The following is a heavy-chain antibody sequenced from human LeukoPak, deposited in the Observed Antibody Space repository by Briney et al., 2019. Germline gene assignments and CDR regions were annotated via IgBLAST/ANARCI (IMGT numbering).Heavy chain of an antibody. D-gene: IGHD6-19*01. Sequence: GGSLRLSCAASGFTFSSYAMSWVRQAPGKGLEWVSTFSGTSSTSYADAVKGRVTISGDNSKNTLYLQLNSLRAEDTAVYYCAKLKQWQPQRYFFEYWGQGALVTVAS. CDR3: AKLKQWQPQRYFFEY. J-gene: IGHJ4*02. V-gene: IGHV3-23*01. CDR1: GFTFSSYA. CDR2: FSGTSST.